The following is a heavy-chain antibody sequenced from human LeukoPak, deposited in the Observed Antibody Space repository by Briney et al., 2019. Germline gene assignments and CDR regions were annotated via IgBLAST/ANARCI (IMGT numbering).Heavy chain of an antibody. V-gene: IGHV3-7*04. CDR2: IKQDGSKK. CDR1: GFPFSSYW. CDR3: TRVGYIDEGIDY. J-gene: IGHJ4*02. D-gene: IGHD5-24*01. Sequence: PGGSLRFSCVASGFPFSSYWMTWVRQAPGKGLEWVANIKQDGSKKPYVDSVKGRFTISRDNAKNSLYLQMNSLRAEDTAIYYCTRVGYIDEGIDYWGQGTLVTVSS.